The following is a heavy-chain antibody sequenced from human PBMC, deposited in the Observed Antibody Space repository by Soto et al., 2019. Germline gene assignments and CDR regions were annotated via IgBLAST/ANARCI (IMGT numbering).Heavy chain of an antibody. J-gene: IGHJ4*02. Sequence: GGSLRLSCAASGFTVSAYQMAWVRQAPGKGLEWVSTIYNDDTTYSADSVKGRFTISRDNSKNTLYLQLNSLRAEDTAVYYCARSARYFDCWGQGALVTVSS. CDR1: GFTVSAYQ. CDR2: IYNDDTT. CDR3: ARSARYFDC. V-gene: IGHV3-66*01.